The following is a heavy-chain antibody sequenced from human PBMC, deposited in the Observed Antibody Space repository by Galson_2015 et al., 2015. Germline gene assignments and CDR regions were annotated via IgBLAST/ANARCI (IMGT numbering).Heavy chain of an antibody. CDR1: GYTFTSYA. D-gene: IGHD3-22*01. Sequence: SVKVSCKASGYTFTSYAMHWVRQATGQRLEWMGWINAGNGNTKYSQKFQGRVTITRDTSASTAYMELRSLRSEDTAVYYCARAPLYYYDSSGYSPFDYWGQGTLVTVSS. CDR3: ARAPLYYYDSSGYSPFDY. CDR2: INAGNGNT. V-gene: IGHV1-3*01. J-gene: IGHJ4*02.